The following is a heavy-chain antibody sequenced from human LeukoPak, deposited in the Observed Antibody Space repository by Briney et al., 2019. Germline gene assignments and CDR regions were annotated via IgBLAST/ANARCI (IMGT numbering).Heavy chain of an antibody. Sequence: SVKVSCKASGGTFSSYAISWVRQAPGQGLEWMGRTIPIFGTANYAQKFQGRVTITTDESTSTAYMGLSSLRSEDTAVYYCARGGDTAMVTPFDYWGQGTLVTVSS. V-gene: IGHV1-69*05. J-gene: IGHJ4*02. D-gene: IGHD5-18*01. CDR3: ARGGDTAMVTPFDY. CDR2: TIPIFGTA. CDR1: GGTFSSYA.